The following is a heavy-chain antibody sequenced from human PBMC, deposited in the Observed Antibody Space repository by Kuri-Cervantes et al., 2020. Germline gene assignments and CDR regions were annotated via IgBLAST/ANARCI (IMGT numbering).Heavy chain of an antibody. CDR1: GFTFSSYA. J-gene: IGHJ3*02. Sequence: GGSLRLSCAASGFTFSSYAMHWVRQAPGKGLEWVSAISGSGGSTYYADSVKGRFTISRDNSKNTLYLQMNSLRAEDTAVYYCARDGGATGDAFDIWGQGTMVTVSS. CDR3: ARDGGATGDAFDI. V-gene: IGHV3-23*01. CDR2: ISGSGGST. D-gene: IGHD1-26*01.